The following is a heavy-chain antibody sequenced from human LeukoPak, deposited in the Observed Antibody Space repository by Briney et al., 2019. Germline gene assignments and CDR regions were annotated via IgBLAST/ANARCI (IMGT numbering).Heavy chain of an antibody. CDR3: AKDWRQFFRGSYFDH. Sequence: GGSLRLSCAASGFTFSSYAMSWVRQAPGKGLEWVSGISGSGGSTYYADSVKGRFTISRDNSWNTLYLQMNSLRAEDTAVYYCAKDWRQFFRGSYFDHWGQGTLVTVSS. D-gene: IGHD3-16*01. V-gene: IGHV3-23*01. CDR2: ISGSGGST. CDR1: GFTFSSYA. J-gene: IGHJ4*02.